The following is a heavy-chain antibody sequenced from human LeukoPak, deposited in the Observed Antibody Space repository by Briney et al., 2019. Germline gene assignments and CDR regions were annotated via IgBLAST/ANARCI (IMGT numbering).Heavy chain of an antibody. CDR1: GYTFTSYD. CDR2: MNPNSGNT. V-gene: IGHV1-8*01. J-gene: IGHJ6*03. CDR3: GRGPTTTVHYYYYRDV. Sequence: ASVKVSCKASGYTFTSYDINWVRQATGQGLEWMGWMNPNSGNTGYAQKFQGRVTMTRNTSISTDYMYLSSLRSEATAVYYCGRGPTTTVHYYYYRDVWGKGTTVTISS. D-gene: IGHD4-17*01.